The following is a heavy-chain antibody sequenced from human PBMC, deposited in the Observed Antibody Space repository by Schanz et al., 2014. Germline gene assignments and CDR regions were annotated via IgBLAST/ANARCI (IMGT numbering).Heavy chain of an antibody. CDR3: AKSKSQLPLFDY. V-gene: IGHV3-23*05. CDR1: GFIFSNSW. D-gene: IGHD2-21*01. J-gene: IGHJ4*02. Sequence: EVQLLESGGGLAQPGGSLRLSCAASGFIFSNSWMSWVRQAPGKGLEWVSTIYSSGSTYYADSVRGRFTISRDNSKNTLYLQMNSLRADDTAVYDCAKSKSQLPLFDYWGQGTLVAVSS. CDR2: IYSSGST.